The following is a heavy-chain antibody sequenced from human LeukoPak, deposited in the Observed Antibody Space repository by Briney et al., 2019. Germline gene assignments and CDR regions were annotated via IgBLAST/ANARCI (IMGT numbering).Heavy chain of an antibody. V-gene: IGHV5-51*01. D-gene: IGHD4-17*01. CDR3: ARRSGDYLNYFDL. CDR2: IQPGQTDA. Sequence: GESLKISCKASGYSSTYYWIAWVRQMPGKGLEWMGVIQPGQTDARYSPSFQGQATISADKSINTAYLQWSSLEASDTAMYYCARRSGDYLNYFDLWGQGTLVTVSS. CDR1: GYSSTYYW. J-gene: IGHJ4*02.